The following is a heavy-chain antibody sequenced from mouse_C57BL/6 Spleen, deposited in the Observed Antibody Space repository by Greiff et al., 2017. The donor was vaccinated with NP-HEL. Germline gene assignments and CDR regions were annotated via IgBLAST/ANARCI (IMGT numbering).Heavy chain of an antibody. J-gene: IGHJ2*01. CDR3: ARDQDYYGYFDY. D-gene: IGHD1-1*01. V-gene: IGHV5-4*01. CDR1: GFTFSSYA. CDR2: ISDGGSYT. Sequence: EVHLVESGGGLVKPGGSLKLSCAASGFTFSSYAMSWVRQTPEKRLEWVATISDGGSYTYYPDNVKGRFTISRDNAKNNLYLQMSHLKSEDTAMYYCARDQDYYGYFDYWGQGTTLTVSS.